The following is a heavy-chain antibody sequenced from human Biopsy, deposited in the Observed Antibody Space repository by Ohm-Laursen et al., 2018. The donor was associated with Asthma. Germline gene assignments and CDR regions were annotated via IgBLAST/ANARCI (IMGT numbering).Heavy chain of an antibody. CDR1: GFSFSNYG. Sequence: SLRLSCAAPGFSFSNYGMHWVRQAPGKGLDWVAVISFDGTNRNYTDSVKGRFTISRDNSRNTLHPEMNSLRAEDTAVYFCAKEVFPGWELRRGPDSWGQGTLVTVSS. CDR3: AKEVFPGWELRRGPDS. V-gene: IGHV3-30*18. CDR2: ISFDGTNR. J-gene: IGHJ4*02. D-gene: IGHD1-26*01.